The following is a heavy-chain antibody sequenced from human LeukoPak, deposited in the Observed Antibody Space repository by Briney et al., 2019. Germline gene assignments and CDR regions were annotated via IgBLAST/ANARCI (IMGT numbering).Heavy chain of an antibody. CDR2: ISSSSSYI. V-gene: IGHV3-21*01. Sequence: GGSLRLSCAASGFTFSSYSMNWVRQAPGKGLEWVSSISSSSSYIYYADSVKGRFTISRDNAKNSLYLQMNNLRAEDTAVYYCARDQRDYGDYNFDYWGQGTLVTVSS. J-gene: IGHJ4*02. D-gene: IGHD4-17*01. CDR3: ARDQRDYGDYNFDY. CDR1: GFTFSSYS.